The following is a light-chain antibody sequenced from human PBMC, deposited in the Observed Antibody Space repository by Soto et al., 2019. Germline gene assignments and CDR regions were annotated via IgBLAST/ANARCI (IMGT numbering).Light chain of an antibody. V-gene: IGKV2-30*02. CDR2: EVS. CDR1: QSLMHSDGNTY. CDR3: MQGTHWPWT. Sequence: DVVMTQSPLSLPVTLGQPASISCRSSQSLMHSDGNTYLNWFQQRPRQSPRRLIYEVSDRDSGVPDRFSGSGSGTDVTLKISRVEAEDVGVYYCMQGTHWPWTFGQGTEVEIK. J-gene: IGKJ1*01.